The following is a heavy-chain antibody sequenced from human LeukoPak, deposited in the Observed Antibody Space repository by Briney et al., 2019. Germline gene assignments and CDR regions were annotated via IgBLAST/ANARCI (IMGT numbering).Heavy chain of an antibody. CDR3: ARIGYSSSSLDY. CDR1: GFTFSNYW. Sequence: GGSLRLSCAASGFTFSNYWMTWVRQAPGKGLEWVANIKQDGSQKCYVDSVKGRFTISRDNAKISSYLQMNSLRAEDTAVYYCARIGYSSSSLDYWGQGTLVTVSS. D-gene: IGHD6-6*01. V-gene: IGHV3-7*01. J-gene: IGHJ4*02. CDR2: IKQDGSQK.